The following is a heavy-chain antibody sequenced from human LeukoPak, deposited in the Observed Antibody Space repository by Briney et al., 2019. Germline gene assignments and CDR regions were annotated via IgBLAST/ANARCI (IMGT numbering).Heavy chain of an antibody. J-gene: IGHJ4*02. CDR2: ITSGSTYV. CDR1: GFTFSNYN. Sequence: PGGSLRLSCAASGFTFSNYNMNWVRQAPGRGLEWVSSITSGSTYVFYTDSVKGRFTISRDNAKNSLYLQMDSLRAEDTAVYHCARVRWLSAAGTEGNFDYWGQGTLGTVSS. V-gene: IGHV3-21*01. D-gene: IGHD6-13*01. CDR3: ARVRWLSAAGTEGNFDY.